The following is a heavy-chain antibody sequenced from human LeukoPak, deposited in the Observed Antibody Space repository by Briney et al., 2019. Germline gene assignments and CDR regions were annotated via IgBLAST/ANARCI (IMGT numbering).Heavy chain of an antibody. CDR2: ISHDGGNK. D-gene: IGHD3-3*01. V-gene: IGHV3-30*18. J-gene: IGHJ4*02. CDR3: AKPRGGYYFDY. Sequence: PGGSLRLSCAASGFTFSSYSMNWVRQGPGKGLEWVALISHDGGNKNYTDSVKGRFTISRDNSKNTVYLQMNSLRPEDTAVYYCAKPRGGYYFDYWGQGTLVTVSS. CDR1: GFTFSSYS.